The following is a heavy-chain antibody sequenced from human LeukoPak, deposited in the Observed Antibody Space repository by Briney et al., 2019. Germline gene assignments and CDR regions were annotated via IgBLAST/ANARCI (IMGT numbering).Heavy chain of an antibody. Sequence: PGGSLRLSCSASGFTFSSYAIHWVRQAPGKGLEYFSAIRSNGGSTYYADSVKGRFTISRDNSKNTLYLQMSSLRPEDTAVYYCAKGGGYCSSSSCPPPYYFDYWGQGTLVTVSS. CDR2: IRSNGGST. D-gene: IGHD2-2*01. CDR3: AKGGGYCSSSSCPPPYYFDY. V-gene: IGHV3-64D*06. J-gene: IGHJ4*02. CDR1: GFTFSSYA.